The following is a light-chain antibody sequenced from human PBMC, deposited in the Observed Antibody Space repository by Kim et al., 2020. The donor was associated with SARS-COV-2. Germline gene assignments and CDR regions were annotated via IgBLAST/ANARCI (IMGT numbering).Light chain of an antibody. CDR1: SSDIGDYDY. J-gene: IGLJ3*02. CDR2: DVS. Sequence: QSALTQPASVSGSPGKSITISCTGTSSDIGDYDYVSWYQQHPGKAPKLMIYDVSKRPSGISNRFSGTKSGNTASLTISGLQAEDEADYHCSSYTSSNTWVFGGGTQLTVL. CDR3: SSYTSSNTWV. V-gene: IGLV2-14*03.